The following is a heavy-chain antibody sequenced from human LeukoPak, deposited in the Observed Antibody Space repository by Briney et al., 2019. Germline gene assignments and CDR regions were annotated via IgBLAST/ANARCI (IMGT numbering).Heavy chain of an antibody. CDR2: ISYDGSNK. V-gene: IGHV3-30*09. D-gene: IGHD2-2*02. CDR3: AREGNYCSSTSCYIGYFDY. J-gene: IGHJ4*02. Sequence: GGSLRLSCAASGFTFSSYAMHWVRQAPGKGLEWVAVISYDGSNKYYADSVKGRFAISGDNSKNTLYLQMNSLRAEDTAVYYCAREGNYCSSTSCYIGYFDYWGQGTLDTVSS. CDR1: GFTFSSYA.